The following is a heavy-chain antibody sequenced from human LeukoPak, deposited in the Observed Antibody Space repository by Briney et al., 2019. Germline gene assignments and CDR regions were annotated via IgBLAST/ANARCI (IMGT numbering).Heavy chain of an antibody. Sequence: GGSLRLSCAASGFNFGSYSMNWVRLAPGKGLEWLSYISSGGTTIYYADSVKGRLTISRDNAKNSLYLQMNSLRAEDTAVYYCARWNTYFDYWGQGTLVTVSS. J-gene: IGHJ4*02. V-gene: IGHV3-48*01. D-gene: IGHD1-1*01. CDR1: GFNFGSYS. CDR2: ISSGGTTI. CDR3: ARWNTYFDY.